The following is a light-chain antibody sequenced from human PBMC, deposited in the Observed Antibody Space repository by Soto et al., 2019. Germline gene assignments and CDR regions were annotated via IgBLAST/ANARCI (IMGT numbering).Light chain of an antibody. CDR1: SSDIGRYNL. J-gene: IGLJ1*01. CDR3: CSYAGGSSHV. V-gene: IGLV2-23*01. Sequence: QSALTQPASVSGSPGQSIPISCTGTSSDIGRYNLVSWYQQHPGKAPKLIIYEGTKRPSGVSNHFSGSKSGNTASLTISGLQAEDEADYYCCSYAGGSSHVFTPGTTDAVL. CDR2: EGT.